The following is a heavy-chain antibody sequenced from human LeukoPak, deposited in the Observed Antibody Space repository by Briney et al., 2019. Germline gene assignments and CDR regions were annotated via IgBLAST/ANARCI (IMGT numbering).Heavy chain of an antibody. CDR3: AKDLPQYYDFWSGYYGGFDY. J-gene: IGHJ4*02. V-gene: IGHV3-43*02. Sequence: GGSLRLSCAASGFTFEDYAMHWVRQGAGKGLEWVSLISGNGNNIYYADSVNGRFTISRDNSKNSLYLQMNSLRTEDTALYYCAKDLPQYYDFWSGYYGGFDYWGQGTLVTVSS. CDR2: ISGNGNNI. D-gene: IGHD3-3*01. CDR1: GFTFEDYA.